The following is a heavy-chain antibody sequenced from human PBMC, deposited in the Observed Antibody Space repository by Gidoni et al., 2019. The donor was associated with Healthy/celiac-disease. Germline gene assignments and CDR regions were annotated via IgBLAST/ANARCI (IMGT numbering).Heavy chain of an antibody. CDR2: IIPSLGIA. J-gene: IGHJ4*02. Sequence: QVQLVQSGAEVKKPGSSVQVSCKASGGTFSSYTISWVRQAPGQGLEWMGRIIPSLGIANYAQKFQGRVTITADKSTSTAYMELSSLRSEDTAVYYCARSGRNLDYWGQGTLVTVSS. V-gene: IGHV1-69*02. CDR3: ARSGRNLDY. D-gene: IGHD3-10*01. CDR1: GGTFSSYT.